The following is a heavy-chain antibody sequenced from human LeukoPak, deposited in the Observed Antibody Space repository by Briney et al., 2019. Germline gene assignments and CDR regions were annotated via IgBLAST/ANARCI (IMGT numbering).Heavy chain of an antibody. CDR3: ASYDSSGYSDYYYYGMDV. D-gene: IGHD3-22*01. V-gene: IGHV1-69*04. CDR1: GGTFSSYA. J-gene: IGHJ6*02. Sequence: SVKVSCKASGGTFSSYAISWVRQAPGQGLEWMGRIIPILGIANYAQKFQGRVTITADKSTSTAYMELSSLRSEDTAVYYCASYDSSGYSDYYYYGMDVWGQGTLVTVSS. CDR2: IIPILGIA.